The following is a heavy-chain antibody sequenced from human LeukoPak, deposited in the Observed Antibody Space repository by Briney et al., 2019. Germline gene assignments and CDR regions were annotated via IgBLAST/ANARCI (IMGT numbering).Heavy chain of an antibody. Sequence: GGSLRLSCAASGFTFSDYYMSWFSQAPGKGLEWVSYISSSGSTIYYADSVKGRFTISRDNAKNSLYLQMNSLRAEDTAVYYCARGIMVRGVKSAFDIWGQGTMVTVSS. CDR2: ISSSGSTI. CDR3: ARGIMVRGVKSAFDI. V-gene: IGHV3-11*01. J-gene: IGHJ3*02. D-gene: IGHD3-10*01. CDR1: GFTFSDYY.